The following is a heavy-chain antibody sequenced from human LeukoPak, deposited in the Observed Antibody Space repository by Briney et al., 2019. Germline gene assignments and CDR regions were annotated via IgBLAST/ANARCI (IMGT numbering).Heavy chain of an antibody. CDR1: DYTFTNYG. Sequence: ASVKVSCKASDYTFTNYGISWVRQAPGQGLEWMGWISTYNGNTNYAQKLQGRVTMTTDTSTSTAYMELRSLRSDDTAVYYCARGTQSFTIFGVFLTHPDYWGQGTLVTVSS. CDR3: ARGTQSFTIFGVFLTHPDY. J-gene: IGHJ4*02. D-gene: IGHD3-3*01. V-gene: IGHV1-18*01. CDR2: ISTYNGNT.